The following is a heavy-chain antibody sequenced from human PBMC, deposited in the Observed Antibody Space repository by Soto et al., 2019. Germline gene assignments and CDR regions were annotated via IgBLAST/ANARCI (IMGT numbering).Heavy chain of an antibody. J-gene: IGHJ4*02. D-gene: IGHD6-19*01. V-gene: IGHV3-23*01. Sequence: AGGSLRLSCAASGFTFSSYAMSWVRQAPGKGLEWVSAISGSGGSTYYADSVKGRFTISRDNSKNTLYLQMNSLRAEDTAVYYRAKTSDAVAVSDYWGQGTLVTVSS. CDR3: AKTSDAVAVSDY. CDR1: GFTFSSYA. CDR2: ISGSGGST.